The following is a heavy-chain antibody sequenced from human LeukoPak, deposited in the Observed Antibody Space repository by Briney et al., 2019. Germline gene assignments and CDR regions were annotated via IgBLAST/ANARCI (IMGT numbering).Heavy chain of an antibody. Sequence: ASVKVSCQASGYTFTSYDINWVRQATGQGLEWMGRMNPNTGNTGYAQKFQGRVTMTRNTSISTAYMELSSLRSEDTAVYYCARGRTRYSGYDYAYWGQGTLVTVSS. J-gene: IGHJ4*02. CDR3: ARGRTRYSGYDYAY. CDR1: GYTFTSYD. D-gene: IGHD5-12*01. V-gene: IGHV1-8*01. CDR2: MNPNTGNT.